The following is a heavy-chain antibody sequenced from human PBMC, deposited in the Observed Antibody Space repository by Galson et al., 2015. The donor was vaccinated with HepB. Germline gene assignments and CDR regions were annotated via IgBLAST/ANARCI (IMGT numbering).Heavy chain of an antibody. Sequence: SLRLSCAASGFIFSGYVMSWVRQAPGKGLEWVSAISVSGGSTYYADSMKGRFTISRDNSKNMLFLQMNSLRAEDTAVYYCAKIGGRSSSGYWGQGTLVTVSS. CDR1: GFIFSGYV. CDR3: AKIGGRSSSGY. CDR2: ISVSGGST. D-gene: IGHD6-6*01. V-gene: IGHV3-23*01. J-gene: IGHJ4*02.